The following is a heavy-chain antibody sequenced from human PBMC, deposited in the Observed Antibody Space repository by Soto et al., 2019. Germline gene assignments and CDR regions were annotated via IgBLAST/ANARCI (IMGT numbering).Heavy chain of an antibody. CDR3: ARGPAYYYDSSGYYFYYYYGMDV. J-gene: IGHJ6*01. D-gene: IGHD3-22*01. CDR2: INHSGST. Sequence: QVQLQQWGAGLLKPSETLSLTCAVYGGSFSGYYWSWIHQPPGKGLEWIGEINHSGSTNYNPSLKIRVTISVDTSKSQFSLKLSSVTAADTAVYYCARGPAYYYDSSGYYFYYYYGMDVWGQGTTVTVSS. V-gene: IGHV4-34*01. CDR1: GGSFSGYY.